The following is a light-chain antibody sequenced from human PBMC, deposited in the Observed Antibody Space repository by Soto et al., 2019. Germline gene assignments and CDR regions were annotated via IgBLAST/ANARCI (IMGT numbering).Light chain of an antibody. Sequence: QSVLTQPPSASGTPGQRVTISCSGSSSNIGSNYVYWYQQLPGTAPKLLIYRNNQRPSGVPDRFSGSKSGTSASLAISGLRSEDEADYYFAARWVFGGGTKLTV. CDR1: SSNIGSNY. V-gene: IGLV1-47*01. CDR2: RNN. CDR3: AARWV. J-gene: IGLJ2*01.